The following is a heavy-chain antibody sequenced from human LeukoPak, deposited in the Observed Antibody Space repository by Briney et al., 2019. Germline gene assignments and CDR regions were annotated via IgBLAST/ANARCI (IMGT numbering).Heavy chain of an antibody. Sequence: SQTLSLTCTVSGGSISSGGYYWSWIRQPPGKGLEWIGYIYHSGSTSYNPSLKSRVTISVDTSKTQFSLRLRSVTAEDTAVYYCARGFWSAYFPTLQFDYWGQGALVTVSS. D-gene: IGHD3-3*01. CDR1: GGSISSGGYY. J-gene: IGHJ4*02. CDR2: IYHSGST. CDR3: ARGFWSAYFPTLQFDY. V-gene: IGHV4-30-2*01.